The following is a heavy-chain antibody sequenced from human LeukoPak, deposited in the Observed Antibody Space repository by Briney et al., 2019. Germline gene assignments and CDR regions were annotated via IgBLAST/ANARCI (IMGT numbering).Heavy chain of an antibody. CDR2: IYASGST. J-gene: IGHJ3*02. CDR3: ARGYIRYSSSWYTKDDAFDI. D-gene: IGHD6-13*01. CDR1: GGSISSGSYY. V-gene: IGHV4-61*02. Sequence: SETLSLTCTVSGGSISSGSYYWGWLRQPAGTGREWIGRIYASGSTNYNPSLKSRVTISVDTSKNQFSLKLSSVTAADTAVYYCARGYIRYSSSWYTKDDAFDIWGQGTMVTVSS.